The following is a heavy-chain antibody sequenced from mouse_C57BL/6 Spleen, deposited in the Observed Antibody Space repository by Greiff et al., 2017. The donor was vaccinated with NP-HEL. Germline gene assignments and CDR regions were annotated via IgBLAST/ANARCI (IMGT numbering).Heavy chain of an antibody. D-gene: IGHD1-1*01. CDR2: IDPSDSYT. J-gene: IGHJ3*01. Sequence: QVQLQQPGAELVKPGASVKLSCKASGYTFTSYWMQWVKQRPGQGLEWIGEIDPSDSYTNYNQKFKGKATLTVDTSSSTAYMQRSSLTSEDSSVYYCAREGRYGSEAYWGQGTLVTVSA. CDR1: GYTFTSYW. V-gene: IGHV1-50*01. CDR3: AREGRYGSEAY.